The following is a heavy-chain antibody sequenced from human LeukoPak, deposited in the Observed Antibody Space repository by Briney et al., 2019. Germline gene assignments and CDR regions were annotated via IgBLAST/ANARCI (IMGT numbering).Heavy chain of an antibody. CDR2: MNPNSGNT. Sequence: ASVKVSCKASGYTFTSYDINWVRQATGQGLEWMGWMNPNSGNTGYAQKFQGRVTMTRNTSISTAYMELSSLRSADTAVYYCARDLYYYDSSGYYYYYGMDVWGQGTTVTVSS. V-gene: IGHV1-8*01. CDR3: ARDLYYYDSSGYYYYYGMDV. D-gene: IGHD3-22*01. J-gene: IGHJ6*02. CDR1: GYTFTSYD.